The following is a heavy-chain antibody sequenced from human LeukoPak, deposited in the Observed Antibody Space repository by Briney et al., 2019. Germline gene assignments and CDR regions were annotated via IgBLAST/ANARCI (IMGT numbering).Heavy chain of an antibody. CDR3: SRGGYNHGFDI. V-gene: IGHV3-23*01. J-gene: IGHJ3*02. Sequence: GGSLRLSCAASGFTFSSYAMTWVRQAPGKGLEWVSAISGSGDTTYYADSVKGRFTTSRDNSKNTLYLQMNSLRAEDTAVYYCSRGGYNHGFDIWGQGTMVTVSS. CDR1: GFTFSSYA. D-gene: IGHD1-1*01. CDR2: ISGSGDTT.